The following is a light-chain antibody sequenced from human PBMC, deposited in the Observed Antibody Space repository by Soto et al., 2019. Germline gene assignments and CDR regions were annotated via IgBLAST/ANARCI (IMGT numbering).Light chain of an antibody. J-gene: IGKJ1*01. Sequence: DIQKTQSVSTLSASVGDRVTITCRASQSISSWLAWYQQKPGKAPKLLIYDASSLESGVPSRFSGSGSGTEFTLTICSLQPDDFATYYCQQYNSYSRTFGQGTKVDIK. CDR2: DAS. V-gene: IGKV1-5*01. CDR3: QQYNSYSRT. CDR1: QSISSW.